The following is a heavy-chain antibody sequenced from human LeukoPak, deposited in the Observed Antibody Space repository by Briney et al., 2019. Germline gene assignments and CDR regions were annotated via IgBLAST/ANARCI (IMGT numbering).Heavy chain of an antibody. CDR3: ARGSFGIAAAGTQYFDY. V-gene: IGHV4-38-2*01. CDR1: GYSISSGYH. J-gene: IGHJ4*02. Sequence: SETLSLTCAVSGYSISSGYHWGWIRQPPGKGLEWIGSIYHSGSTYYNPSLKSRVTISVDTSKNQFSLKLSSVTAADTAVYYCARGSFGIAAAGTQYFDYWGQGTLVTVSS. D-gene: IGHD6-13*01. CDR2: IYHSGST.